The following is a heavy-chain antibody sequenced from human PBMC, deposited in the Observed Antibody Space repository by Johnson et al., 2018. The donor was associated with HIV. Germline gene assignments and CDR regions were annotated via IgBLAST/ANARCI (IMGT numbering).Heavy chain of an antibody. CDR1: GFTFSSYD. Sequence: VQLVESGGGVVQPGRSLRLSCAASGFTFSSYDMHWVRQATGKGLEWVSAIGTAGDTYYPGSVKCRFTISRDNAKNTLYLQMNSLRAEDTALYYCARKQWLAKISSDAFDFWGQGTMVTVSS. J-gene: IGHJ3*01. CDR3: ARKQWLAKISSDAFDF. D-gene: IGHD6-19*01. CDR2: IGTAGDT. V-gene: IGHV3-13*01.